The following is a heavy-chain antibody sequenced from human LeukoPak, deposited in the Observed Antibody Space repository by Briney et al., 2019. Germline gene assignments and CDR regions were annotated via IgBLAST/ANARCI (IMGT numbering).Heavy chain of an antibody. J-gene: IGHJ4*02. Sequence: PSETLSLTCTVSGGSISSSGYYWSWIRQHPGKGLEWIGYIYYSGSTYYNPSLKSRVTISVDTSKNQFSLKLSSVTAADTAVYYCAREMAGGLYGSGSYYTSDWGQGTLVTVSS. CDR3: AREMAGGLYGSGSYYTSD. CDR2: IYYSGST. CDR1: GGSISSSGYY. D-gene: IGHD3-10*01. V-gene: IGHV4-31*03.